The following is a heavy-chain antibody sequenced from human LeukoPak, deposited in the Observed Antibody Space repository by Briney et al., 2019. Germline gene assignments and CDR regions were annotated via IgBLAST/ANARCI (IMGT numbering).Heavy chain of an antibody. V-gene: IGHV3-15*05. J-gene: IGHJ4*02. CDR3: TVSTAPGLDY. Sequence: GGSLRLSCAASGFTFSSAWMSWVRQAPGRGLEWVGRIKSKTHGGTTDYAAPVKGRFTISRDDSENTLYLQMNSLKTDDTGVYYCTVSTAPGLDYWGQGTLVTVSS. CDR2: IKSKTHGGTT. CDR1: GFTFSSAW.